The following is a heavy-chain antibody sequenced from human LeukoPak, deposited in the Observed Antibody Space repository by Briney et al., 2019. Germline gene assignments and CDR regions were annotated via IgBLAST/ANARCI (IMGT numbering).Heavy chain of an antibody. J-gene: IGHJ4*02. CDR3: AKAWLEQGGMFDY. D-gene: IGHD1/OR15-1a*01. CDR2: INWNGGST. Sequence: GGSLRLSCAASGFTFDDYGMSWVRQAPGKGLEWVSGINWNGGSTYYADSVKGRFTISRDNSKNTLYLQMNSLRAEDTAVYYCAKAWLEQGGMFDYWGQGTPVTVSS. CDR1: GFTFDDYG. V-gene: IGHV3-20*04.